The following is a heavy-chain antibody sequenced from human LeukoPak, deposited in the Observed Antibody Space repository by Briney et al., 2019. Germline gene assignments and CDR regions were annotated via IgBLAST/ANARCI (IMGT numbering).Heavy chain of an antibody. CDR1: GFSFSNYG. CDR3: AKALDY. V-gene: IGHV3-33*04. J-gene: IGHJ4*02. CDR2: IWSEGSIK. Sequence: GGSLRLSCAASGFSFSNYGMHWVRQAPGKGLEWVAVIWSEGSIKYYADSVKGRFTISSDHSKNTLYLQMNSLRAEDTAMYYCAKALDYWGQGTLVTVSS.